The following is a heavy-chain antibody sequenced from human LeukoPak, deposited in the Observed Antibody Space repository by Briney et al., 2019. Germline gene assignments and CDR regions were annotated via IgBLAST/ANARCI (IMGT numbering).Heavy chain of an antibody. Sequence: PGGSLRLSCAASVFTFSSYGMHWVRQAPGKGLEWVAVISYDGSSKYYADSVKGRFTISRDNSKNTLYLQMNSLRAEDTAVYYCAKGGSSGYYYYYYGMDVWGQGTTVTVSS. CDR3: AKGGSSGYYYYYYGMDV. V-gene: IGHV3-30*18. D-gene: IGHD3-22*01. J-gene: IGHJ6*02. CDR1: VFTFSSYG. CDR2: ISYDGSSK.